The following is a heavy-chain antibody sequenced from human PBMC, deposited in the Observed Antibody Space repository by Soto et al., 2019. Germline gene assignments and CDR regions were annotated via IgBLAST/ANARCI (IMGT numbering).Heavy chain of an antibody. V-gene: IGHV3-23*01. CDR2: IGGDGVTT. CDR3: AKDSYYTSSPHYFDC. D-gene: IGHD3-3*01. J-gene: IGHJ4*02. Sequence: EVQLLESGGGLVQPGGSLRLSCAASGFTFSSYAMSWVRQAPGKGLEWVSTIGGDGVTTYYADSVKGRFTISRDNSKNTQYLQMNSLRAEDTAVYYCAKDSYYTSSPHYFDCWGQGTLVTVSS. CDR1: GFTFSSYA.